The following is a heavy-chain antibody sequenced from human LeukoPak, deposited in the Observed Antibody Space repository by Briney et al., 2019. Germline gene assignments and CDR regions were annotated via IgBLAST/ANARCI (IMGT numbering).Heavy chain of an antibody. CDR3: AREVATVYLDV. CDR1: GCTFSGSA. D-gene: IGHD5-12*01. J-gene: IGHJ6*04. CDR2: IRSIANIYAT. V-gene: IGHV3-73*01. Sequence: GGSLRLSCAASGCTFSGSAMHGVRQAAGKGVEGVGRIRSIANIYATAYAASVKGTSTISRDDSKNTAYLQMNSLKTEDTAVYYCAREVATVYLDVWGNGTPFTISS.